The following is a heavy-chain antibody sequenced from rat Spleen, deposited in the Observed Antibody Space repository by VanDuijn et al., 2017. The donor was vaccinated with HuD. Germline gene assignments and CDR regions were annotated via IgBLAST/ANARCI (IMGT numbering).Heavy chain of an antibody. J-gene: IGHJ2*01. CDR2: IIYDGIST. Sequence: EVQLVESGGDLVQPGRSLKVSCAASGFTFSDYAMAWVRQDPKKGLEWVASIIYDGISTYYRDSVKGRFTISRDNAKSTLYLQMDSLRSEDTATYYCARHEYSSCDFDHWGQGVMVTVSS. CDR3: ARHEYSSCDFDH. V-gene: IGHV5-17*01. CDR1: GFTFSDYA. D-gene: IGHD1-2*01.